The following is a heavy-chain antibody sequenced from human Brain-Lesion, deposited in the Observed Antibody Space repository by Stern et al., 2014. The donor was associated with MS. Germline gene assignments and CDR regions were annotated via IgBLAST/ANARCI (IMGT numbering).Heavy chain of an antibody. CDR3: ARDQRGITIFGVVTDYYYLGMDV. D-gene: IGHD3-3*01. CDR2: INPNTGGT. Sequence: QVQLVQSGAEVKKPGASVKVSCKTSGYIFTGYYIHWVRQAPGQGLEWMAWINPNTGGTKDAQKFQGRGTMGRDTSISTAYVELSSLTSDDTAVYYCARDQRGITIFGVVTDYYYLGMDVWGQGTTVTVSS. V-gene: IGHV1-2*02. J-gene: IGHJ6*02. CDR1: GYIFTGYY.